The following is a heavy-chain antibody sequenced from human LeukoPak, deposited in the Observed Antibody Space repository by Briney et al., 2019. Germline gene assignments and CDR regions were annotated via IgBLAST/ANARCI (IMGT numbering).Heavy chain of an antibody. V-gene: IGHV4-34*01. CDR2: INHSGST. CDR3: ARARGGY. CDR1: GGSFSGYY. D-gene: IGHD3-16*01. Sequence: SETLSLTCAVYGGSFSGYYWSWIRQPPGKGLEWIGEINHSGSTNYNPSLKSRVTISVDTSKNQFSLKLSSVTAADTAVYYCARARGGYWGQGTLVTVSS. J-gene: IGHJ4*02.